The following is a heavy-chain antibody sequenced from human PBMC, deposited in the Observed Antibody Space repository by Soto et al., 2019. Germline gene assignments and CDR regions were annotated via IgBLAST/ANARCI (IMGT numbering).Heavy chain of an antibody. Sequence: GASVKVSCKASGYTFTGYYMHWVRQAPGQGLEWMGWINPNSGGTNYAQKFQGWVTMTRDTSISTAYMELSRLRSDDTAVYYCARDFKVYYDILTGYDNWFDPWGQGTLVTVSS. CDR3: ARDFKVYYDILTGYDNWFDP. J-gene: IGHJ5*02. V-gene: IGHV1-2*04. CDR1: GYTFTGYY. D-gene: IGHD3-9*01. CDR2: INPNSGGT.